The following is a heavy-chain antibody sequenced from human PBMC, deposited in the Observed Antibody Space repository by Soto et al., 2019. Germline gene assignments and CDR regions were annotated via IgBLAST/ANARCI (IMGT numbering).Heavy chain of an antibody. CDR1: GFTFSSYA. D-gene: IGHD6-13*01. CDR3: AKDPRRQLVLSLKLFFDY. Sequence: EVQLLESGGGLVQPGGSLRLSCAASGFTFSSYAMSWVRQAPGKGLEWVSAISGSGGRTYYADSVKGRFTISRDNPKTTLYLQMNSLRAEDTAVYYCAKDPRRQLVLSLKLFFDYWGQGTLVTVSS. V-gene: IGHV3-23*01. CDR2: ISGSGGRT. J-gene: IGHJ4*02.